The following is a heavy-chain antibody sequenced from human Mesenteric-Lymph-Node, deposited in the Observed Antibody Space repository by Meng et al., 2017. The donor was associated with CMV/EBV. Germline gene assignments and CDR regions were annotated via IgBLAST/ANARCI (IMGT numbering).Heavy chain of an antibody. CDR2: ISSSSSTT. J-gene: IGHJ2*01. V-gene: IGHV3-48*04. D-gene: IGHD4-23*01. CDR1: GFTFSSYA. Sequence: GESLKISCAASGFTFSSYAMHWVRQAPGKGLEWVSYISSSSSTTYYADSVKGRFTISRDNAKNSLYLQMDSLRAEDTAVYYCARGGNKAYFDLWGRGTLVTVSS. CDR3: ARGGNKAYFDL.